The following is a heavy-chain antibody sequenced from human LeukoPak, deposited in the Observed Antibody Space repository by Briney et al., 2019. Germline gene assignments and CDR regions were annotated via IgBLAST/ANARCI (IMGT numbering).Heavy chain of an antibody. CDR3: AGTTYYYDSSGYYPGY. CDR1: GGSISSSSYY. D-gene: IGHD3-22*01. Sequence: KPSETLSLTCTVSGGSISSSSYYWGWIRQPPGKGLEWIGSIYYSGSTYYNPSLKSRVTISVDTSKNQFSLKLSSVTAADTAVYYCAGTTYYYDSSGYYPGYWGQGTLVTVSS. V-gene: IGHV4-39*07. J-gene: IGHJ4*02. CDR2: IYYSGST.